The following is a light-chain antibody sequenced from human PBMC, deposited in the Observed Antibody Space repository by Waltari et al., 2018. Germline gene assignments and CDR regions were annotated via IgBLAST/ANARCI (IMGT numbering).Light chain of an antibody. CDR1: SSNIGNYY. CDR3: ATWDNSLREVV. J-gene: IGLJ2*01. CDR2: DNN. V-gene: IGLV1-51*01. Sequence: QSVLTQPPSVSAAPGQKVTISCSGNSSNIGNYYVSWYHQVPGATPKLLIFDNNQRPSGIPDRCSASKSGTSATLGITGLQIGDEADYYCATWDNSLREVVFGGGTKLTVL.